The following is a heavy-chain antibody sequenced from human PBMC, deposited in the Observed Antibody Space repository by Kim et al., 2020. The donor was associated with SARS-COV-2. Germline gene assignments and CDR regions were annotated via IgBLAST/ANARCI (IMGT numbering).Heavy chain of an antibody. CDR3: ARGGYSYGWNTGYYYGMDV. J-gene: IGHJ6*02. CDR1: GGSFSGYY. CDR2: INHSGST. Sequence: SETLSLTCAVYGGSFSGYYWSWIRQPPGKGLEWIGEINHSGSTNYNPSLKSRVTISVDTSKNQFSLKLSSVTAADTAVYYCARGGYSYGWNTGYYYGMDVWGQGTTVTVSS. D-gene: IGHD5-18*01. V-gene: IGHV4-34*01.